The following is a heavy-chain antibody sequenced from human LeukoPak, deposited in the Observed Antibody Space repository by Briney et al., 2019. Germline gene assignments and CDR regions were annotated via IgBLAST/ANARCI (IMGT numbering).Heavy chain of an antibody. CDR1: GFTFSSYW. CDR3: ARPLYCSGGSCYYPGAAYYYYGMDV. D-gene: IGHD2-15*01. J-gene: IGHJ6*04. V-gene: IGHV3-74*01. CDR2: INSDGSST. Sequence: GGSLRLSCAASGFTFSSYWMHWVRQAPGKGLVWVSRINSDGSSTTYADSVKGRFTISRDNAKNTLYLQMNSLSAEDTAVYYCARPLYCSGGSCYYPGAAYYYYGMDVWGKGTTVTVSS.